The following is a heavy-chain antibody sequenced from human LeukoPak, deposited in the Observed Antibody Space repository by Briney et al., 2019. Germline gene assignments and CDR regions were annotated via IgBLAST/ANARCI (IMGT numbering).Heavy chain of an antibody. D-gene: IGHD3-16*01. J-gene: IGHJ4*02. CDR1: GFTFSSYS. CDR2: ISSSSSYI. V-gene: IGHV3-21*01. Sequence: GGSLRLSCAASGFTFSSYSMNWVRQAPGKGLEWVSSISSSSSYIYYADSVKGRFTISRDNAKNSLYLQMISLRAEDTAVYYCARVGGYTFGIDYWGQGTLVTVSS. CDR3: ARVGGYTFGIDY.